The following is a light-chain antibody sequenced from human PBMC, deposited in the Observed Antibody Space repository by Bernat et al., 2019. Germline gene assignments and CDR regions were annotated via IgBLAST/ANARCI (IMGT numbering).Light chain of an antibody. CDR1: SSDIGSYNR. J-gene: IGLJ2*01. V-gene: IGLV2-18*02. Sequence: QSALTQPPSVSGSPGQSVTISCTGTSSDIGSYNRVSWYQQPPGTAPKLMIYDVSNRPSGVSNRFSGSKSGNTASLTISGLQAEDEADYYCSSYTSSSTLKVFGGGTKLTVL. CDR2: DVS. CDR3: SSYTSSSTLKV.